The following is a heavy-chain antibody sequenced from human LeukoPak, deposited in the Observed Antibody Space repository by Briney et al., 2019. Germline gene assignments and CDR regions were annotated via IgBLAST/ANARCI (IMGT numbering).Heavy chain of an antibody. CDR2: ISSSGSTM. CDR3: ASSSWYALDY. CDR1: GFTFSSYE. V-gene: IGHV3-48*03. D-gene: IGHD6-13*01. J-gene: IGHJ4*02. Sequence: QAGGSLRLSCAASGFTFSSYEMNWVRQAPGKGLEWISYISSSGSTMYYADSVKGRFTTSRDNAKNSLYLQMNSLRAEDTAIYYCASSSWYALDYWGQGTLVTVSS.